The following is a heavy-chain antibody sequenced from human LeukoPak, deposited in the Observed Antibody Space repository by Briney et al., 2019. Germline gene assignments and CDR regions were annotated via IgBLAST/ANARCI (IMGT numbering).Heavy chain of an antibody. J-gene: IGHJ4*02. V-gene: IGHV1-46*01. CDR2: INPSGGST. CDR3: ASSWGSSGYPDY. CDR1: GYTFTSYY. Sequence: ASVKVSCKASGYTFTSYYMHWVRRAPGQGLEWMGIINPSGGSTSYAQKFQGRVTMTRDMSTSTVYMELSSLRSEDTAVYYCASSWGSSGYPDYWGQGTLVTVSS. D-gene: IGHD3-22*01.